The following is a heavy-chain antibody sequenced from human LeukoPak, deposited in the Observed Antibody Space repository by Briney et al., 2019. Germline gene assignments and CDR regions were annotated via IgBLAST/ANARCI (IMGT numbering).Heavy chain of an antibody. CDR2: INPSGGST. Sequence: ASVKVSCKASGYTFTTYYMHWVRQAPGQGLEWMGIINPSGGSTTYAQNFQGRVTMTRDTSTSAVYMEVSSLRSEDTAVYYCARAGSLAVAPHQYYFDYWGQGTLVTVSS. J-gene: IGHJ4*02. V-gene: IGHV1-46*01. CDR1: GYTFTTYY. CDR3: ARAGSLAVAPHQYYFDY. D-gene: IGHD6-19*01.